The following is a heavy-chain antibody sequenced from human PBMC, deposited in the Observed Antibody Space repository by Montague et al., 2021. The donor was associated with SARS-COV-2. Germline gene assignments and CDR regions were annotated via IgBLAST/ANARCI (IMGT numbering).Heavy chain of an antibody. CDR2: IYYSGST. CDR1: GGSISSYY. CDR3: ARDQTVLEWIWYGMDV. V-gene: IGHV4-59*12. Sequence: SETLSLTCTVSGGSISSYYWSWIRQPPGKGLEWIGYIYYSGSTNXNPSLKSRVTISVDTSKNQFSLKLTSVTAADAAVYYRARDQTVLEWIWYGMDVWGPGTTVTVSS. J-gene: IGHJ6*02. D-gene: IGHD3-3*01.